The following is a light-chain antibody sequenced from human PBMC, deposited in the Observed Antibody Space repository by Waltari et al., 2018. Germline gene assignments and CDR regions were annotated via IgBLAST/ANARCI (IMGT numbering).Light chain of an antibody. CDR2: DVF. CDR3: SSYTASPPHVV. Sequence: QSALTQPASVSGSPGQSISISCTGISSDVGDFNFVSWYQQHPGKAPKLMIYDVFNRPSGVSTRFSGSKSDNAASLAISGLQAEDEAVYYCSSYTASPPHVVFGGGTKVTVL. V-gene: IGLV2-14*03. J-gene: IGLJ2*01. CDR1: SSDVGDFNF.